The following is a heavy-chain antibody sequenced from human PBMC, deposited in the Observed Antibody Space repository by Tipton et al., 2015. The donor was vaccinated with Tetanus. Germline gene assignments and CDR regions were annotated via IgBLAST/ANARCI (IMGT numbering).Heavy chain of an antibody. D-gene: IGHD2/OR15-2a*01. CDR1: GASISDKKYY. V-gene: IGHV4-39*02. CDR2: IYFEGST. J-gene: IGHJ5*02. CDR3: ARHLYGYWFDP. Sequence: TLSLTCIVSGASISDKKYYWGWIRQAPGKGLEWIASIYFEGSTYYSPSLKSRITIDVDTSQNVFSLRLTSVTAADSATYYCARHLYGYWFDPWGQGALVTVSS.